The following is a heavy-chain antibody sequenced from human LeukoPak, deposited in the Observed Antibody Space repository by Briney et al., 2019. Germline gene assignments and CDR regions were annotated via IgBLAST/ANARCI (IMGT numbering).Heavy chain of an antibody. CDR2: IYYSGST. D-gene: IGHD3-10*01. J-gene: IGHJ4*02. Sequence: SETLSLTCTVSGGSISSSSYYWGWIRQPPGKGLEWIGSIYYSGSTYYNPSLKSRVTISVDTSKNQFSLKLSSVTAADTAVYYCARDSFRGVIRHWGQGTLVTVSS. CDR1: GGSISSSSYY. CDR3: ARDSFRGVIRH. V-gene: IGHV4-39*07.